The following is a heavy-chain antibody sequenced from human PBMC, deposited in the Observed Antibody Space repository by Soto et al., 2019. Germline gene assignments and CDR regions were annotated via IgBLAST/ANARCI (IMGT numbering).Heavy chain of an antibody. CDR2: IIPIFGTA. CDR1: GGTFSSYA. D-gene: IGHD5-18*01. J-gene: IGHJ6*02. CDR3: ARESRRYSYGYDPSIYHYGLDV. Sequence: QVQLVQSGAEVKKPGSSVKVSCKASGGTFSSYAISWVRQAPGQGLEWMGGIIPIFGTANYAQKFQGRVTITADEATSTDYMELHSLRSEDTVLYYCARESRRYSYGYDPSIYHYGLDVWGQGTTVTVSS. V-gene: IGHV1-69*01.